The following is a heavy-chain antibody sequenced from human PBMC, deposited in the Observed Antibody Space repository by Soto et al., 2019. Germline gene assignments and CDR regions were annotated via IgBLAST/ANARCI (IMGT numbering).Heavy chain of an antibody. CDR3: ARSLYTSSWYAGS. D-gene: IGHD6-13*01. CDR1: GYSISSGYY. Sequence: RSLTYAVSGYSISSGYYRGWFRQPPGKGLEWIGSIYHSGTTYSNPSLKSRVTISIDTSKNQFSLRLSSVTAADTAVYFCARSLYTSSWYAGSWGQGTLVTSPQ. V-gene: IGHV4-38-2*01. J-gene: IGHJ5*02. CDR2: IYHSGTT.